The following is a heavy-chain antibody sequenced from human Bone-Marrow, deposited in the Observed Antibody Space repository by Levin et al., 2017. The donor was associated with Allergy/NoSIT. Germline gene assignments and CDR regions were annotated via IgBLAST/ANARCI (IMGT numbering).Heavy chain of an antibody. CDR1: GGSMSSYY. V-gene: IGHV4-59*01. D-gene: IGHD5-18*01. Sequence: SETLSLTCSVSGGSMSSYYWSWIRQPPGKALEWLGYMSSSGSTNYIPSLKSRVTFSVDMSKNQFSLKLNSVTAADTAVYYCARGRLTDTAMLTGDYWGQGTLVTVSS. CDR2: MSSSGST. J-gene: IGHJ4*02. CDR3: ARGRLTDTAMLTGDY.